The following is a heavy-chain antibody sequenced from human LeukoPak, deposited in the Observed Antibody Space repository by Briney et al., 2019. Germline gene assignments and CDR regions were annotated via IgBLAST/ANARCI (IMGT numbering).Heavy chain of an antibody. CDR2: INPSGGST. V-gene: IGHV1-46*01. J-gene: IGHJ4*02. Sequence: ASVKVSCKASGYTFTSYYMHWVRQAPGQGLEWMGIINPSGGSTSYAQKFQGRVTMTRDTSTSTVYMKLSSLRSEDMAVYYCARVGSSSPFDYWGQGTLVTVSS. CDR1: GYTFTSYY. D-gene: IGHD6-6*01. CDR3: ARVGSSSPFDY.